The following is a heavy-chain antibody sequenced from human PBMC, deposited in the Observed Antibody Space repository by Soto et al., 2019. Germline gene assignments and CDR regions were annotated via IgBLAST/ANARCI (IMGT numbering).Heavy chain of an antibody. J-gene: IGHJ4*02. D-gene: IGHD3-3*01. CDR1: GFTFSSYG. CDR2: IWYDGSNK. Sequence: QVQLVESGGGVVQPGRSLRLSCAASGFTFSSYGMHWVRQAPGKGLEWVAVIWYDGSNKYYADSVKGRFTISRDNSKNTLYLQMNSLRAEDTAVYCCARGMSGYYYFDYWGQGTLVTVSS. CDR3: ARGMSGYYYFDY. V-gene: IGHV3-33*01.